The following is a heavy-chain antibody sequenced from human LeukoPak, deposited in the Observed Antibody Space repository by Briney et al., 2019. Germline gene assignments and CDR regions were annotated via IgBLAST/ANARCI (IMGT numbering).Heavy chain of an antibody. V-gene: IGHV3-21*01. CDR2: ISSSSSYI. Sequence: GGSLRLSCEASGFTFSNYAMHWVRQAPGKGLEWVSSISSSSSYIYYADSVKGRFTISRDNAKNSLYLQMNSLRAEDTAVYYCARDVQADYWGQGTLVTVSS. J-gene: IGHJ4*02. CDR1: GFTFSNYA. CDR3: ARDVQADY.